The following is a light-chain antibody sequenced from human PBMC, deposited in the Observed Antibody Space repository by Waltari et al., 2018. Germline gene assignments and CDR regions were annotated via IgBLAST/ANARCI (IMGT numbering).Light chain of an antibody. J-gene: IGKJ2*01. CDR3: MQGSHWPRT. CDR1: QSLVHTDGNTC. CDR2: KIS. V-gene: IGKV2-30*02. Sequence: DVVMTQSPLSLPVTLGQPASISCRSSQSLVHTDGNTCLHWFQQEPGQPPRRLIYKISRREAEVPDRLSGSGSGTDFTLKISRVEAEDVGVYYCMQGSHWPRTFGQGTKLEI.